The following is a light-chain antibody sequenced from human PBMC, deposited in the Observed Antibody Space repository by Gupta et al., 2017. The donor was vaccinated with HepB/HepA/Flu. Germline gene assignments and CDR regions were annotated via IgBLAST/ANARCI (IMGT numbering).Light chain of an antibody. CDR1: QSVSSN. V-gene: IGKV3-15*01. J-gene: IGKJ2*01. CDR3: QQYNYWPPYT. CDR2: GAS. Sequence: EIVMTQSPATLPVSPGERATLSCRASQSVSSNLAWYQQKPGQAPRLLIYGASTRATGIPARFSGSGSGTEFTLTISSLQSEDFAVYYCQQYNYWPPYTFGQGTKLELK.